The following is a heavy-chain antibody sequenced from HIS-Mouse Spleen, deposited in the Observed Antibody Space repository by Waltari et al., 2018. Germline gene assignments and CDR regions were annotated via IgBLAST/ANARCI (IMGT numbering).Heavy chain of an antibody. CDR1: GYSISSGYY. D-gene: IGHD3-22*01. J-gene: IGHJ5*02. CDR2: IYHSGST. CDR3: ARGSDSSGYYHKTDNWFDP. Sequence: QVQLQESGPGLVKPSETLSLTCTVSGYSISSGYYWGWTRQPPGKGLEWIGSIYHSGSTYYNPSLKSRVTISVDTSKNQFSLKLSSVTAADTAVYYCARGSDSSGYYHKTDNWFDPWGQGTLVTVSS. V-gene: IGHV4-38-2*02.